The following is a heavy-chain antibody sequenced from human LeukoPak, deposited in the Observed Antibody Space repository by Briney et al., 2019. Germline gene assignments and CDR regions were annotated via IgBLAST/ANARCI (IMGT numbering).Heavy chain of an antibody. J-gene: IGHJ6*02. Sequence: PGGSLRLSCAASGFTFSSYSMNWVRQAPGKGLEWVSSISSSSSYIYYADSVKGRFTISRDNAKNSQYLHMNSLRADDTAVYYCARRGFLTPTTGHGMDVWGQGTTVTVSS. D-gene: IGHD3-9*01. CDR3: ARRGFLTPTTGHGMDV. CDR1: GFTFSSYS. V-gene: IGHV3-21*01. CDR2: ISSSSSYI.